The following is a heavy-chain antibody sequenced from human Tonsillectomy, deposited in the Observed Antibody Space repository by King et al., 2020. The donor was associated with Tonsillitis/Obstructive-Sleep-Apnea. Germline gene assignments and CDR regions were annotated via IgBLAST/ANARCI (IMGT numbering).Heavy chain of an antibody. D-gene: IGHD3-3*01. CDR3: ARDGLWNGHYFFEY. CDR2: MWHDGSNE. CDR1: GFAFNTYG. Sequence: VQLVESGGGVVQPGRSLRLSCAASGFAFNTYGMNWVRQAPGKGLEWVSGMWHDGSNENYVESVKGRFTISRDNSKNTLYLQMNSLRDEDTAVYYCARDGLWNGHYFFEYWGQEALVTVSS. J-gene: IGHJ4*02. V-gene: IGHV3-33*01.